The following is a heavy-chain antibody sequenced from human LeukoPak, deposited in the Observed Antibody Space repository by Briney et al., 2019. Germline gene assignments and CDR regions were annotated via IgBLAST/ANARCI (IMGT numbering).Heavy chain of an antibody. Sequence: GASVKVSCKASGYTFTHYAINWVRQATGQGLEWMGWINTNTATPMYAQGFSGRFVFSLDVSDSTAYLHINSLEAGDTAVYYCARDPTRSPGGGFFSPLGYWGQGSLVTVSS. J-gene: IGHJ4*02. CDR3: ARDPTRSPGGGFFSPLGY. D-gene: IGHD3-22*01. V-gene: IGHV7-4-1*02. CDR2: INTNTATP. CDR1: GYTFTHYA.